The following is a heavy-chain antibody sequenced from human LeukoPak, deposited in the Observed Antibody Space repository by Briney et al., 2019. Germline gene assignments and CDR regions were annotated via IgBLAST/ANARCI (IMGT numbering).Heavy chain of an antibody. CDR3: TRGSLSGSSRDY. CDR1: GYTFTGYD. CDR2: MYPYTGDT. J-gene: IGHJ4*02. Sequence: ASVKVSCKASGYTFTGYDINWVRQALGQGLEWMGWMYPYTGDTGYAQNLQGRVTMTRNTSIDTAYMDLSGLTSEDTAVYYCTRGSLSGSSRDYWGQGTLVTVSS. V-gene: IGHV1-8*01. D-gene: IGHD1-26*01.